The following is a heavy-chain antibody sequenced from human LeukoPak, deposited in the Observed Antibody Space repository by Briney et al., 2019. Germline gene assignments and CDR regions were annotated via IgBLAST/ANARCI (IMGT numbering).Heavy chain of an antibody. CDR1: GFTVSSNY. CDR3: AKWELLLYDAFDI. Sequence: GGSLRLSCAASGFTVSSNYMSWVRQAPGKGLEWVSAISGSGGSTYYADSVKGRFTISRDNSKNTLYLQMNSLRAEDTAVYYCAKWELLLYDAFDIWGQGTMVTVSS. V-gene: IGHV3-23*01. J-gene: IGHJ3*02. D-gene: IGHD1-26*01. CDR2: ISGSGGST.